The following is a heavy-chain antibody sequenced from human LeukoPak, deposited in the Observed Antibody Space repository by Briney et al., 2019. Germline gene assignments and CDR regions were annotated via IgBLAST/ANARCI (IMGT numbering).Heavy chain of an antibody. CDR2: IWYDGSNK. Sequence: GGSLRLSCAASGFTFSSYGMHWVRQAPGKGLEWVAVIWYDGSNKYYADSVKGRFTIPRGNSKNTLYLQMNSLRAEDTAVYYCAKELAVAGTGVFDYWGQGTLVTVSS. D-gene: IGHD6-19*01. J-gene: IGHJ4*02. V-gene: IGHV3-33*06. CDR1: GFTFSSYG. CDR3: AKELAVAGTGVFDY.